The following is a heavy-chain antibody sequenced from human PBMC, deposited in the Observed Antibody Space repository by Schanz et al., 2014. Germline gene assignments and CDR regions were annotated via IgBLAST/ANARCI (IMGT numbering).Heavy chain of an antibody. CDR1: GYTFTSYS. CDR3: ARGRGFYDY. CDR2: VIPILGVT. V-gene: IGHV1-46*01. J-gene: IGHJ4*02. Sequence: QVQLVQSGAEVKKPGASVKVSCKASGYTFTSYSMHWVRQAPGQGLEWMGRVIPILGVTHYAQKFQGRVTITADKSTTTAYMDVSSLRSEDTAVHYCARGRGFYDYWGQGTLVTVSS. D-gene: IGHD3-10*01.